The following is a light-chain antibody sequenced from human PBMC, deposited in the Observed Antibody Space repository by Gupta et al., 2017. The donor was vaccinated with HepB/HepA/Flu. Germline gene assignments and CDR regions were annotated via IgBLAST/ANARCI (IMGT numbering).Light chain of an antibody. CDR2: TTS. Sequence: IQMTQSPSSLSASVGDRVTITCRPSQSINGYLNWYQQKPGKAPKLLLHTTSTLQSGVPSRFSGSGSWTDFTLPISSMQPEEFATYYCQQGYTAPLTFGPGTRVDIE. V-gene: IGKV1-39*01. CDR3: QQGYTAPLT. J-gene: IGKJ3*01. CDR1: QSINGY.